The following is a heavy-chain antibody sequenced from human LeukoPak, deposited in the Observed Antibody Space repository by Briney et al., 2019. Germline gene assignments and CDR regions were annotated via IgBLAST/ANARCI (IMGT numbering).Heavy chain of an antibody. V-gene: IGHV3-30*18. CDR3: AKDYLDHYSDY. J-gene: IGHJ4*02. Sequence: GGSLRLSCAASGFTFSSFGMHWVRQAPGKGLEWVAIISYDGSNQYYAESVKGRFTISRDNSKNTLYLQMNSLRAEDTAVYFCAKDYLDHYSDYWGQGALVTVSS. D-gene: IGHD1-14*01. CDR1: GFTFSSFG. CDR2: ISYDGSNQ.